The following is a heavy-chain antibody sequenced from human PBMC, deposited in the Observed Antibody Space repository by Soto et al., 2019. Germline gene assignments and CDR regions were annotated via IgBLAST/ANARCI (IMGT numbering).Heavy chain of an antibody. J-gene: IGHJ4*01. Sequence: ASVKVSCKPSGYTFTSYYIHWVRQAPGQGLEWMGIINPSSGAAAYAQKFQGRVTMTSDTSTSTVYMDLSSLKSEDTAVYYRTRTTSWFFDYWGHGTLVTVSS. CDR1: GYTFTSYY. CDR3: TRTTSWFFDY. V-gene: IGHV1-46*03. CDR2: INPSSGAA. D-gene: IGHD3-9*01.